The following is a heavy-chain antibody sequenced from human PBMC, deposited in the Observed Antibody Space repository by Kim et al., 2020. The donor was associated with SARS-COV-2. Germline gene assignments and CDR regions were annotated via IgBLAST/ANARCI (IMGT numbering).Heavy chain of an antibody. CDR1: GFTFSSYS. V-gene: IGHV3-48*02. CDR3: ARDTNYDFWSGYSAAFDI. D-gene: IGHD3-3*01. Sequence: GGSLRLSCAASGFTFSSYSMNWVRQAPGKGLEWVSYISSSSSTIYYADPVKGRFTISRDNAKNSLYLQMNSLRDEDTAVYYGARDTNYDFWSGYSAAFDIWGQGTMVTVSS. CDR2: ISSSSSTI. J-gene: IGHJ3*02.